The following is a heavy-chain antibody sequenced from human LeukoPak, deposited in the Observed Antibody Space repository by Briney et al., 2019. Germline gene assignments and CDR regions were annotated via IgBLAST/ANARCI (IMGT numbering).Heavy chain of an antibody. D-gene: IGHD3-16*02. CDR2: IIPIFGTA. CDR1: GGTFSSYA. CDR3: ARGRHDYVWGSYRYENWFDP. V-gene: IGHV1-69*13. Sequence: SVKVSCKASGGTFSSYAISWVRQAPGQGLEWMGGIIPIFGTANYAQKFQGRVTITADESTSTAYMELSSLRSEDTAVFYCARGRHDYVWGSYRYENWFDPWGQGTLVTVSS. J-gene: IGHJ5*02.